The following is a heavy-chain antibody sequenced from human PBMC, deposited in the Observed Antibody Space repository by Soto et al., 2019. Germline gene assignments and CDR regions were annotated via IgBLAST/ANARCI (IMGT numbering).Heavy chain of an antibody. CDR1: GFTFSSYW. CDR3: SREFYEFWSCYFDY. CDR2: IKQDGSEK. V-gene: IGHV3-7*01. J-gene: IGHJ4*02. Sequence: GGSLRLSCAASGFTFSSYWMSWVRQAPGKGLEWVANIKQDGSEKYYVDSVKGRFTISRDNAKNSLYLQMNSLRAEDTAVYYWSREFYEFWSCYFDYWGQGTLVTVSS. D-gene: IGHD3-3*01.